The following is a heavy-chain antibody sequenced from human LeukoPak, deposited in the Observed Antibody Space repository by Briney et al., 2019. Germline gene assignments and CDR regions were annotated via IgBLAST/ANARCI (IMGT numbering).Heavy chain of an antibody. Sequence: GESLTLSCAASGFTFSRYCMHWVRQLAGKGLEWVGVISHDGSNKYYVDSVKGRFTISRDNSKNTVYLQMNSLRPEDTAVYYCAKEIYYGSGSYPDYWGQGTLVTVSS. J-gene: IGHJ4*02. CDR1: GFTFSRYC. CDR3: AKEIYYGSGSYPDY. CDR2: ISHDGSNK. V-gene: IGHV3-30*18. D-gene: IGHD3-10*01.